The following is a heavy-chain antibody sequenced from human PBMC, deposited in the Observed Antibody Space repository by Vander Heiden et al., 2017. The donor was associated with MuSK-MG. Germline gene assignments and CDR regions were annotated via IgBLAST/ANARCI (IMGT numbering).Heavy chain of an antibody. CDR1: GGSISSSSYY. V-gene: IGHV4-39*01. J-gene: IGHJ3*02. CDR2: IYYSGST. CDR3: ARHSRDYDKNPGAFDI. D-gene: IGHD4-17*01. Sequence: GPGLVKPSETLSLTCTVSGGSISSSSYYWGWIRQPPGKGLEWIGSIYYSGSTYYNPSLKSRVTISVDTSKNQFSLKLSSVTAADTAVYYCARHSRDYDKNPGAFDIWGQGTMVTVSS.